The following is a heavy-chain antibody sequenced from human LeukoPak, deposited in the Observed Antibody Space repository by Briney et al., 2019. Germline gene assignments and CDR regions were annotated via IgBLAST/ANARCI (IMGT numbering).Heavy chain of an antibody. J-gene: IGHJ4*02. CDR1: GYTFTSYG. CDR2: ISAYNGNT. V-gene: IGHV1-18*01. Sequence: ASVKLSCKAAGYTFTSYGITWVRQAPGQGLEWMGWISAYNGNTNYAKKLQGRVTMTTDTSTSTAYLELRSLRSDDTAVYYCARGIVCATGHFDYWGQGTLVTVSS. CDR3: ARGIVCATGHFDY. D-gene: IGHD1-26*01.